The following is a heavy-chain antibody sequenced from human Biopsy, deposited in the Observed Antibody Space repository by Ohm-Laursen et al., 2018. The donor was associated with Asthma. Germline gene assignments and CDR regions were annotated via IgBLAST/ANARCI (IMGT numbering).Heavy chain of an antibody. D-gene: IGHD3-22*01. Sequence: SLRLSCTASGFKFDEYTMHWVRQAPGKGLEWVSGISWNSATIGYADSVEGRFTISRDNAKNSVFLHMDSLRPEDTAFYYCAKVRSDWVITESFDYWGQGVLVTVPS. V-gene: IGHV3-9*01. CDR3: AKVRSDWVITESFDY. CDR2: ISWNSATI. CDR1: GFKFDEYT. J-gene: IGHJ4*02.